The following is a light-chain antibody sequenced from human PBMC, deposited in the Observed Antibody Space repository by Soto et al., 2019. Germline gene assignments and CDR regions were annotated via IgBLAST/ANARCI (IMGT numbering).Light chain of an antibody. Sequence: QSVLTQPASVSGSPGQSISISCTGTSSDISNYNYVSWYQQHPGKAPKLMIYDVSNRPSGVSDRFSGSKSGNTASLTISGLQAEDEADYYCSSYTSSSTSVVFGGGTKVTVL. J-gene: IGLJ2*01. CDR3: SSYTSSSTSVV. CDR1: SSDISNYNY. V-gene: IGLV2-14*01. CDR2: DVS.